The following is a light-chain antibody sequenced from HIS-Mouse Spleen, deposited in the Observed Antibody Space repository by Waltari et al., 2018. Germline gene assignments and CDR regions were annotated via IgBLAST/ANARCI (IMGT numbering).Light chain of an antibody. Sequence: QSALTQPASVSGSPGQSITISCTGPSSDVGGYNYVSWYQQHQGKAHKLMIYEVSNRTSGVSNRFSGSKSGNTASLTISGLQAEDEADYYCSSYTSSSTLGVFGGGTKLTVL. CDR1: SSDVGGYNY. CDR2: EVS. CDR3: SSYTSSSTLGV. V-gene: IGLV2-14*01. J-gene: IGLJ3*02.